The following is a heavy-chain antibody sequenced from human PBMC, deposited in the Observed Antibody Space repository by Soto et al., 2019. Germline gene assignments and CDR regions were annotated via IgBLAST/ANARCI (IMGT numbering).Heavy chain of an antibody. CDR2: IHPSGGT. CDR1: GGSFSTDY. D-gene: IGHD6-6*01. CDR3: ARVLAALASRDFDY. V-gene: IGHV4-34*01. J-gene: IGHJ4*02. Sequence: QVQLQQWGAGLLKPSETLSLTCAVYGGSFSTDYWSWLRQPPGKGLEWIGEIHPSGGTNYNPSLKSRVSISVATSNNQFSPKLSSVTAADTAVVYCARVLAALASRDFDYWGQGTLVTVSS.